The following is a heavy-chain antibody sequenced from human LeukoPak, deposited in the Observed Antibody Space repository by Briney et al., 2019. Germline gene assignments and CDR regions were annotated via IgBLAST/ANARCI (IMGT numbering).Heavy chain of an antibody. D-gene: IGHD6-19*01. V-gene: IGHV3-15*01. CDR2: IKRKSDGGTI. CDR3: ATGGAAVPNTQPFDF. J-gene: IGHJ4*02. CDR1: GFTFSDAF. Sequence: GGSLRLSCAASGFTFSDAFMSWVRQAPGKGLEWVGRIKRKSDGGTIDYAAPVKGRSTISRDDSKNTLFLQMNSLKTEDTAVYYCATGGAAVPNTQPFDFWGQGTLVAVSS.